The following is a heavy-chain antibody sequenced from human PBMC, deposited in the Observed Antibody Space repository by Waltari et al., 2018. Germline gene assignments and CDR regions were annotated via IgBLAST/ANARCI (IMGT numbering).Heavy chain of an antibody. CDR1: GGSFSGYY. J-gene: IGHJ3*02. CDR2: IKQDGSEK. V-gene: IGHV3-7*01. CDR3: ARDSITIFGVVTDAFDI. D-gene: IGHD3-3*01. Sequence: VQLQQWGAGLLKPSETLSLTCAVYGGSFSGYYWSWIRQPPGKGLEWVANIKQDGSEKYYVDSVKGRFTISRDNAKNSLYLQMNSLRAEDTAVYYCARDSITIFGVVTDAFDIWGQGTMVTVSS.